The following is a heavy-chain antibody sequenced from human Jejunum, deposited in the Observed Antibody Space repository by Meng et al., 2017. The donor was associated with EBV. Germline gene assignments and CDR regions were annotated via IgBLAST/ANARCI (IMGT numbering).Heavy chain of an antibody. Sequence: ESGPGLEKPSETLSLTGSVRGDSGTGYNYWTWIRQPPGKGLEWIWNLYYAGKAIYKHSLQSRVTISVDTSKNQISLKVTSVTAADTAIYYCARGRGYDYGDSWGQGTLVTVSS. J-gene: IGHJ5*02. V-gene: IGHV4-61*01. D-gene: IGHD5-12*01. CDR1: GDSGTGYNY. CDR2: LYYAGKA. CDR3: ARGRGYDYGDS.